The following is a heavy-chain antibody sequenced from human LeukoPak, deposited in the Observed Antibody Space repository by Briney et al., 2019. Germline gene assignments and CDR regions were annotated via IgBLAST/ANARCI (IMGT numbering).Heavy chain of an antibody. CDR2: ISSSSSTL. CDR1: GFTFSSYS. CDR3: AKLQRDYDILTAPRDY. Sequence: GESLRLSCAASGFTFSSYSMNWVRQAPGKGLEWVSYISSSSSTLYYADSVKGRFTISRDNAKDTLYLQMNSLRAEDTAVYYCAKLQRDYDILTAPRDYWGQGTLVTVSS. V-gene: IGHV3-48*01. J-gene: IGHJ4*02. D-gene: IGHD3-9*01.